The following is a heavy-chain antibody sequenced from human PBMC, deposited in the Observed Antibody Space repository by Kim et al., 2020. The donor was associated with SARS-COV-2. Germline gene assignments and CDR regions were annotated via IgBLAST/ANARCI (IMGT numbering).Heavy chain of an antibody. Sequence: ASVKVSCKASGYTFTSYYMHWVRQAPGQGLEWMGIINPSGGSTSYAQKFQGRVTMTRDTSTSTVYMELSSLRSEDTAVYYCARDGYSSSSWGITYYYYGMDVWGQGTTVTVSS. V-gene: IGHV1-46*01. CDR2: INPSGGST. CDR1: GYTFTSYY. D-gene: IGHD6-6*01. CDR3: ARDGYSSSSWGITYYYYGMDV. J-gene: IGHJ6*02.